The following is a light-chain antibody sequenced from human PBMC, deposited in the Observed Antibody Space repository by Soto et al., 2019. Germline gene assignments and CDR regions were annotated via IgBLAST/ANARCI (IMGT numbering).Light chain of an antibody. CDR2: VAY. CDR1: QSFRGL. V-gene: IGKV3-11*01. J-gene: IGKJ5*01. CDR3: QQRHMWPIT. Sequence: EVVLTQSPVTLSLSPGETATLSCRASQSFRGLLAWYQQKPGQAPGLLIYVAYNRATGIPPRFSGSGSGTDFTLTISSLEPEDSAVYYCQQRHMWPITFGQGTRLEIK.